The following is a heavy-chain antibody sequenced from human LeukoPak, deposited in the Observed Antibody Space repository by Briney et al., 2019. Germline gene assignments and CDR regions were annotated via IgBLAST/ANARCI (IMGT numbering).Heavy chain of an antibody. D-gene: IGHD4-17*01. J-gene: IGHJ3*02. CDR2: LDPEDGEA. Sequence: GASVKVSCKVSGYTLSDLAMHWVRQAPGKELEWMGGLDPEDGEAIYAQPLQGRVTMTEDTSTDTAYMELSSLRSEDTAVYYCATRNFGDYGAFDIWGPGTVVTVSS. CDR3: ATRNFGDYGAFDI. V-gene: IGHV1-24*01. CDR1: GYTLSDLA.